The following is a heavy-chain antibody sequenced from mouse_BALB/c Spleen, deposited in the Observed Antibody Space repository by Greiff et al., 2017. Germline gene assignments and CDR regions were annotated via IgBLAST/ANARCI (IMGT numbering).Heavy chain of an antibody. V-gene: IGHV2-9*02. CDR1: GFSFTSYG. CDR3: ARDTGLRAMDD. CDR2: IWAGGGT. D-gene: IGHD3-1*01. J-gene: IGHJ4*01. Sequence: QVQLKQSGPGLVAPSQSLSITCTVSGFSFTSYGVPWVRQPPGKGLEWLGVIWAGGGTNYNSALMSRLSISKDNSKSQVFLKMNSLQTDDTAMYYCARDTGLRAMDDWGQGTSVTVSS.